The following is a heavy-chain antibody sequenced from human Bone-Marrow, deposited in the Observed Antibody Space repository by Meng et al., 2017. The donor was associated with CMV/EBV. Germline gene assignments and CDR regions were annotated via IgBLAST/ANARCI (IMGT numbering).Heavy chain of an antibody. CDR1: GFTFSSYA. CDR2: ISYDGSNK. V-gene: IGHV3-30-3*01. Sequence: GECLKISCAASGFTFSSYAMHWVRQAPGKGLEWVAVISYDGSNKYYADSVKGRFTISRDNSKNTLYLQMNSLRAEDTAVYYCARHCSSTSCYDYWGQGTLVTVSS. CDR3: ARHCSSTSCYDY. D-gene: IGHD2-2*01. J-gene: IGHJ4*02.